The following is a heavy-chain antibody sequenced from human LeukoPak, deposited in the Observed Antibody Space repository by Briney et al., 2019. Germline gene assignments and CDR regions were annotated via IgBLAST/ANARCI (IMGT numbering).Heavy chain of an antibody. Sequence: GGSLRLSCAASGFTFSDYYMSWIRQAPGKGLEWVSYISSSGSTIYYADSVKGRFTISRDNAKNTLYLQMNSLRAEDTAVHYCARTVTGSGYPGAFDIWGQGTMVTVSS. V-gene: IGHV3-11*04. CDR1: GFTFSDYY. D-gene: IGHD3-22*01. CDR2: ISSSGSTI. J-gene: IGHJ3*02. CDR3: ARTVTGSGYPGAFDI.